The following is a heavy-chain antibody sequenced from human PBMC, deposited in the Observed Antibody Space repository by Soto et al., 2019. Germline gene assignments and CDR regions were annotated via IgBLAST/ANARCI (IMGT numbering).Heavy chain of an antibody. CDR2: INPNSGGT. J-gene: IGHJ5*02. Sequence: ASVTVSCMASGYTFTGYSMHWVRQAPGHGLEWMGWINPNSGGTNYAQKFQGRVTMTRDTSISTAYMELSRLRSDDTAVYYCASSPPVQLDPHLGGLDPWGQGTRVTVSS. V-gene: IGHV1-2*02. CDR3: ASSPPVQLDPHLGGLDP. D-gene: IGHD1-1*01. CDR1: GYTFTGYS.